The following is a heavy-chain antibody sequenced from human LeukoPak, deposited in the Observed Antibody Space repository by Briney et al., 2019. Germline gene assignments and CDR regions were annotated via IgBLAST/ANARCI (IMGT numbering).Heavy chain of an antibody. J-gene: IGHJ4*02. CDR3: VXRGYSSSWYYFDY. CDR1: GXTFXSXX. V-gene: IGHV3-48*03. CDR2: ISXGGSTI. D-gene: IGHD6-13*01. Sequence: GGSLRLSCAASGXTFXSXXXXXVXXAPXXXXXWXSYISXGGSTIYYADSXKGRFTISRDNAKNSLYLQMNSLRAEDTAVYYCVXRGYSSSWYYFDYWGQGTLVTVSS.